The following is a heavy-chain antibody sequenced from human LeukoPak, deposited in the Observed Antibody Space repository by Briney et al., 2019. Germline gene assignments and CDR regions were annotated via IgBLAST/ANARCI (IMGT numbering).Heavy chain of an antibody. Sequence: PGGSLRLSCAASGSSLSTYWMSWVRQAPGKGLEWVANIKQEGSEKYYVDSVKGRFTIRRDNANNSLYLQMNSLRAEDTAVYYCARLGGTYYNPYFDYCGQGILVTVSS. V-gene: IGHV3-7*01. CDR2: IKQEGSEK. CDR3: ARLGGTYYNPYFDY. D-gene: IGHD1-26*01. CDR1: GSSLSTYW. J-gene: IGHJ4*02.